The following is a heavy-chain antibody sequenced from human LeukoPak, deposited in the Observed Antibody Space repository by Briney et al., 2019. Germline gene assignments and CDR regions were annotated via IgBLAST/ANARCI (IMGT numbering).Heavy chain of an antibody. CDR1: GFTFSSYS. Sequence: GGSLRLSCAASGFTFSSYSMNWVRQAPGRGLEWVSSISSSSSYIYYADSVKGRFTISRDNSKNTLYLQMNSLRAEDTAVYYCARDDSGSYRFDYWGQGTLVTVCS. J-gene: IGHJ4*02. CDR2: ISSSSSYI. CDR3: ARDDSGSYRFDY. V-gene: IGHV3-21*01. D-gene: IGHD1-26*01.